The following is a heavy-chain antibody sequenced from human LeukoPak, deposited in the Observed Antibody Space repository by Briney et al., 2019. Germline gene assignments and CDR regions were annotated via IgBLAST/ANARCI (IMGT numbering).Heavy chain of an antibody. CDR3: ARARQWLVRSPFDY. J-gene: IGHJ4*02. D-gene: IGHD6-19*01. CDR1: GGSFSGYY. Sequence: KPSETLSLTCAVYGGSFSGYYWSWIRQPPGKGLEWIGEINHSGSTNYNPSLKSRVTISVDTSKNQFSLKLSSVTAADTAVYYCARARQWLVRSPFDYWGRGTLVTVSS. CDR2: INHSGST. V-gene: IGHV4-34*01.